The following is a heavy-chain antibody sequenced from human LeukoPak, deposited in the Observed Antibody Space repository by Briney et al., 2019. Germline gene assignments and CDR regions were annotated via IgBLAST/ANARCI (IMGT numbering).Heavy chain of an antibody. CDR3: AREGIQLWLDFSY. CDR1: VYTFTSYG. V-gene: IGHV1-18*01. D-gene: IGHD5-18*01. Sequence: SAVTVSCKASVYTFTSYGISWVRQAPGKGLEWMGWISDYNGNTHYSQKLEGRVIMTTDTTTSPAYMELRSLRSDDTAVYYCAREGIQLWLDFSYWGQGTLVTVSS. CDR2: ISDYNGNT. J-gene: IGHJ4*02.